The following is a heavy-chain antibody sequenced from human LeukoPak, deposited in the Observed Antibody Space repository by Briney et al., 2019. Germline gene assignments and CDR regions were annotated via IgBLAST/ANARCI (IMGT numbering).Heavy chain of an antibody. CDR1: GYTFTSYA. CDR2: INAGNGNT. CDR3: ARDVWSTASDY. J-gene: IGHJ4*02. D-gene: IGHD2-8*01. V-gene: IGHV1-3*01. Sequence: ASVEVSCKASGYTFTSYAMHWVRQAPGQRLEWMGWINAGNGNTKYSQKFQGRVTITRDTSASTAYMELSSLRSEDTAVYYCARDVWSTASDYWGQGTLVTVSS.